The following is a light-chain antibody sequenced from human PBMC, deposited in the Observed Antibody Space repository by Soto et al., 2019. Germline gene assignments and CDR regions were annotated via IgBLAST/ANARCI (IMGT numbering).Light chain of an antibody. Sequence: AIQMTPSPSSLSASVVDRVTITCRASQGIRSDLGWYQQKPGKAPKLLIYAASSLQSGVPLRFSGSGSGTDFTLTISSLQPEDFATYYCLQDYNYPPTFGQGTKVDIK. J-gene: IGKJ1*01. CDR1: QGIRSD. V-gene: IGKV1-6*01. CDR2: AAS. CDR3: LQDYNYPPT.